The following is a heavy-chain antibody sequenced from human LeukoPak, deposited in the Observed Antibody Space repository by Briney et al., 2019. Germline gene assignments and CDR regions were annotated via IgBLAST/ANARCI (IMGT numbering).Heavy chain of an antibody. Sequence: PSETLSLTCAVHGGSFSGYHWNWIRQSPGKGLEWIGEINDRGHTNYNPSLESRVTISVDTSKKQFSLKLNSVTAADTAVYYCARVPTTVVTTPYYFDFWGQGTLVTVSS. CDR3: ARVPTTVVTTPYYFDF. CDR2: INDRGHT. J-gene: IGHJ4*02. D-gene: IGHD4-23*01. V-gene: IGHV4-34*01. CDR1: GGSFSGYH.